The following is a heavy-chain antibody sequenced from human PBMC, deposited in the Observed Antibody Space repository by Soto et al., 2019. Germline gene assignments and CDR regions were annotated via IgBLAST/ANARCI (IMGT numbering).Heavy chain of an antibody. V-gene: IGHV4-30-2*02. CDR3: ARLEGWLQFPDY. Sequence: SETLSLTCAVSGGSISSGGYSWSWIRQPPGKGLEWIGYIYHSGSTYYNPSLKSRVTISVDRSKNQFSLKLSSVTAADTAVYYCARLEGWLQFPDYWGQGTLVTVSS. D-gene: IGHD5-12*01. J-gene: IGHJ4*02. CDR1: GGSISSGGYS. CDR2: IYHSGST.